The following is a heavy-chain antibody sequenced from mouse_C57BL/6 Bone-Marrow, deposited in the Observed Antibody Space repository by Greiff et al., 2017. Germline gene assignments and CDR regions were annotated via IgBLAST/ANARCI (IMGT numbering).Heavy chain of an antibody. J-gene: IGHJ2*01. CDR1: GYTFTSYW. V-gene: IGHV1-50*01. CDR3: ARGGYYGSYFDN. CDR2: IDPSDSYT. D-gene: IGHD1-1*01. Sequence: VQLQQPGAELVKPGASVKLSCKASGYTFTSYWMQWVKQRPGQGLEWIGEIDPSDSYTNYNQKFKGKATLTVDTSSSTAYMQLSSLTSEDSAVYYCARGGYYGSYFDNWGQGTTLTVSS.